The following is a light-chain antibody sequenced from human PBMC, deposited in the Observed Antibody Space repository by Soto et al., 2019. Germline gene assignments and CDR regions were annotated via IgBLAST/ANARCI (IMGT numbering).Light chain of an antibody. V-gene: IGKV3-20*01. CDR3: QQYDSSPST. J-gene: IGKJ2*01. CDR2: GAS. CDR1: QSVSSSY. Sequence: EIVLTQSPGTLSLSPGERATLSCRASQSVSSSYLAWYQQKPGQAPRLLIYGASSRATGIPDRFSGSGSGTDFTLTISRPEPEGFAVYYCQQYDSSPSTFGQLNKLEIK.